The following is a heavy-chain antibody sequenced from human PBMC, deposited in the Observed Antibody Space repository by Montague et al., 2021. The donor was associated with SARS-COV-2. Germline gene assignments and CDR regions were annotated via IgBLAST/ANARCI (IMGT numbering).Heavy chain of an antibody. J-gene: IGHJ5*02. D-gene: IGHD3-3*01. V-gene: IGHV2-5*02. CDR3: ARKRVVIGSNWLGP. CDR2: IYWDDDK. Sequence: ALVKPTQTLTLTCTFSGFSLSTSGVGVGWIRQPPGKALEWLALIYWDDDKRYSPSLKSRLTITKDTSKNQVVLTMTNMDPVDTATYYCARKRVVIGSNWLGPGGQGTLVTVST. CDR1: GFSLSTSGVG.